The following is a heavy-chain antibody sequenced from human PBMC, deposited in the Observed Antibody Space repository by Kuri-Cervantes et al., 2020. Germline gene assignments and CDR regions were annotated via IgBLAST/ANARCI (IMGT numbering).Heavy chain of an antibody. CDR2: INHSGST. Sequence: ESLKISCAVYGGSFSGYYWSWIRQPPGKGLEWIGEINHSGSTSYKPSLNSRVTISVDTSKNQFSLKLSSVTAADTAVYYCARLPANVVLTTPRGFFDYWGQGTLVTVSS. CDR1: GGSFSGYY. J-gene: IGHJ4*02. D-gene: IGHD2-15*01. V-gene: IGHV4-34*01. CDR3: ARLPANVVLTTPRGFFDY.